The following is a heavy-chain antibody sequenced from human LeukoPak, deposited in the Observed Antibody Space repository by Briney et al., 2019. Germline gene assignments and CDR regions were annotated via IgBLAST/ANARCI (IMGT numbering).Heavy chain of an antibody. D-gene: IGHD3-10*01. V-gene: IGHV3-74*03. CDR2: IKSDGSGT. J-gene: IGHJ4*02. CDR3: ARDFYGSGSYYNH. Sequence: AGSLRLSCAASGFDFSVAWMHWVRQAPGKGLVWISVIKSDGSGTAYADSVKGRFTISRDNSKNTLYLQMNSLRAEDTAVYYCARDFYGSGSYYNHWGQGTLVTVSS. CDR1: GFDFSVAW.